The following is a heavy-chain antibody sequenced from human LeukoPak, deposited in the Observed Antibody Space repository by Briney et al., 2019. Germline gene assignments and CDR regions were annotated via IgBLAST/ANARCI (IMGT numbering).Heavy chain of an antibody. CDR1: GGSFSGYY. CDR3: ARGGVVAVAGPFDY. Sequence: PSETLSLTCAVYGGSFSGYYWSWIRQPPGKGLEWIGEINHSGSTNYNPSLKSRVTISVDTSKNQFSLKLSSVTAADTAVYYCARGGVVAVAGPFDYWGQGTLVTVFS. D-gene: IGHD6-19*01. CDR2: INHSGST. V-gene: IGHV4-34*01. J-gene: IGHJ4*02.